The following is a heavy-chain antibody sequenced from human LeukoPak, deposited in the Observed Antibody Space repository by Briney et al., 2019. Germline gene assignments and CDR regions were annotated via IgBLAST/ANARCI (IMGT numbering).Heavy chain of an antibody. CDR2: IYYSGST. J-gene: IGHJ6*04. Sequence: SETLSLTCTVSGASISSYYRSWIRQPPGKGLEWIGYIYYSGSTNYNPSLKSRVTISVDTSKNQFSLKLTSVTAADTAVYYCARDDLYCSSTSCHYHGMDVWGKGTTVTVSS. CDR3: ARDDLYCSSTSCHYHGMDV. D-gene: IGHD2-2*01. V-gene: IGHV4-59*01. CDR1: GASISSYY.